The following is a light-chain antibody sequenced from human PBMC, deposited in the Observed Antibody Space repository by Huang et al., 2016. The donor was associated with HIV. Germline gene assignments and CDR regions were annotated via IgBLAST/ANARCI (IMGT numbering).Light chain of an antibody. V-gene: IGKV1-8*01. Sequence: AIRITQSPSSLSASTGDKVSITCRASQDINTYLAWYQQKPGKPPSLLIYATSILKSGVPSRFSGSGSVTDFTLTITHLQSEDFATYYCQQYYSFPLTFGQGSQVEV. CDR2: ATS. CDR3: QQYYSFPLT. J-gene: IGKJ1*01. CDR1: QDINTY.